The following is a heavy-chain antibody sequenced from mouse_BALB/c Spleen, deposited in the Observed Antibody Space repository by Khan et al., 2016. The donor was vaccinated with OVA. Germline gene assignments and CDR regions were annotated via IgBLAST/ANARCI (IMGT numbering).Heavy chain of an antibody. V-gene: IGHV9-3-1*01. CDR2: INTYIGEP. CDR3: ARGNRDFDY. Sequence: QIQLVQSGPELKKPGETVKISCKASGYSFTNYVMNWVKQAPGKGLKWMGWINTYIGEPTYSDDFKGRFAFSLETSASTADLQINNLKNEDTATYFCARGNRDFDYWGQGTTLTVSS. CDR1: GYSFTNYV. D-gene: IGHD2-1*01. J-gene: IGHJ2*01.